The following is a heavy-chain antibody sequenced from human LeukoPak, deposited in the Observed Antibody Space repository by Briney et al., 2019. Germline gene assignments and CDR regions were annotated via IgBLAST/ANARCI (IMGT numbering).Heavy chain of an antibody. Sequence: GGSLRLSCAASGFTFSSYWMSWVRQAPGKGLEWVANIKQDGSEKYYVDSVKGRFTISRDNAKNSLYLQMNSLRAEDTAVYYCARESRYYYGSGSYLGYYYYYYMDVWGKGTTVTISS. J-gene: IGHJ6*03. CDR3: ARESRYYYGSGSYLGYYYYYYMDV. CDR2: IKQDGSEK. CDR1: GFTFSSYW. V-gene: IGHV3-7*01. D-gene: IGHD3-10*01.